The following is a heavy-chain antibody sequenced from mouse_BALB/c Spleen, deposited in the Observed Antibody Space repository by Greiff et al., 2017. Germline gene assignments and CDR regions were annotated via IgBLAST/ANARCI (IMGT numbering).Heavy chain of an antibody. Sequence: EVQLQESGPGLVKPSQSLSLTCSVTGYSITSGYYGNWIRQFPGNKLEWMGYISYDGSNNYNPSLKNRTSITRDTSKNQFFLKLNSVTTEDTATYYCARGRAYGDAMDYWGQGTSVTVSS. V-gene: IGHV3-6*02. D-gene: IGHD3-3*01. J-gene: IGHJ4*01. CDR1: GYSITSGYY. CDR2: ISYDGSN. CDR3: ARGRAYGDAMDY.